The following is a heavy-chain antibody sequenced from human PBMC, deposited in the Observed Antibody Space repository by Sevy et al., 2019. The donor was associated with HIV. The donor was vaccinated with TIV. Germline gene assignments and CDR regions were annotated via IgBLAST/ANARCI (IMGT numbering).Heavy chain of an antibody. CDR2: ISSSSSYI. CDR1: GFTFSSYS. Sequence: GESLKISCAASGFTFSSYSMNWVRQAPGKGLEWVSSISSSSSYIYYADSVKGRFTISRDNAKNSLYLQMNSLRAEDTAVYYCARDKDSSGWSRDYWGQGTLVTVSS. V-gene: IGHV3-21*01. D-gene: IGHD6-19*01. J-gene: IGHJ4*02. CDR3: ARDKDSSGWSRDY.